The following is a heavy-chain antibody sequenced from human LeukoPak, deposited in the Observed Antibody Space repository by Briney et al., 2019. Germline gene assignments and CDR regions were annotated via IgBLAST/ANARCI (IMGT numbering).Heavy chain of an antibody. CDR3: ARHDRCSSTSCSLYYFDY. V-gene: IGHV4-39*01. CDR1: GGSISSSSYY. D-gene: IGHD2-2*01. CDR2: IYYSGST. Sequence: SETLSLTCTVSGGSISSSSYYWGWIRQPSGKGLEWIGSIYYSGSTYYNPSLKSRVTISVDTSKNQFSLKLSSVTAADTAVYYCARHDRCSSTSCSLYYFDYWGQGTLVTVSS. J-gene: IGHJ4*02.